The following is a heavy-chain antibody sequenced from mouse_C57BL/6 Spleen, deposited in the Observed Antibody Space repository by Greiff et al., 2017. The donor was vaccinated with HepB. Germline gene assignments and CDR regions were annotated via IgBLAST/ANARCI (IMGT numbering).Heavy chain of an antibody. CDR3: ARHSSGPAWFAY. CDR2: ISGGGGNT. V-gene: IGHV5-9*01. J-gene: IGHJ3*01. CDR1: GFTFSSYT. Sequence: EVHLVESGGGLVKPGGSLKLSCAASGFTFSSYTMSWVRQTPEKRLEWVATISGGGGNTYYPDSVKGRFTISRDNAKNTLYLQMSSLRSEDTALYYCARHSSGPAWFAYWGQGTLVTVSA. D-gene: IGHD3-2*02.